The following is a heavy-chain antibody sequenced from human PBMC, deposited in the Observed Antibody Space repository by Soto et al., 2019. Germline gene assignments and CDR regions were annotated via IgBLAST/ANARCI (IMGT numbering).Heavy chain of an antibody. CDR2: IYYSGST. CDR1: GGSISSYY. CDR3: ARRIVATLKPRDQDAFDI. D-gene: IGHD5-12*01. J-gene: IGHJ3*02. Sequence: SETLSLTCTVSGGSISSYYWSWIRQPPGKGLEWIGYIYYSGSTNYNPSLKSRVTISVDTSKNQFSLKLSSVTAADTAVYYCARRIVATLKPRDQDAFDIWGQGTMVTVSS. V-gene: IGHV4-59*08.